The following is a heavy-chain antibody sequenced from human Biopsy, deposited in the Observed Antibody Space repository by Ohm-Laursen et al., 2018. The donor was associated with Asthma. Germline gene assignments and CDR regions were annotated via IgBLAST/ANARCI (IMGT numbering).Heavy chain of an antibody. V-gene: IGHV3-7*01. CDR1: GFTFGDYW. CDR2: IKHDGTEK. D-gene: IGHD3-3*02. Sequence: SLRLSCSASGFTFGDYWMSWVRQVPGKGLEWVANIKHDGTEKNHVVSLKGRFTISRDNTKNSLYLQMNSLRAEDTAVYYCARTFHFWSPYHAEHYQLWGQGTLVTVPS. J-gene: IGHJ1*01. CDR3: ARTFHFWSPYHAEHYQL.